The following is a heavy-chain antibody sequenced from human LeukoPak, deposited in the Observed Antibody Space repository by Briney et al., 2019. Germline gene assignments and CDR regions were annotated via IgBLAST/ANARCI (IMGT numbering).Heavy chain of an antibody. V-gene: IGHV1-2*02. Sequence: ASVKVSCKASGYTFTGYYMHWVRQAPGQGLEWMGWINPNSGGTNYAQRFQGRVTMPGDTSISTAYMELSSLRSGDTTVYYCARRAGNFCDCWGQGALVTVSS. CDR1: GYTFTGYY. J-gene: IGHJ4*02. D-gene: IGHD2/OR15-2a*01. CDR3: ARRAGNFCDC. CDR2: INPNSGGT.